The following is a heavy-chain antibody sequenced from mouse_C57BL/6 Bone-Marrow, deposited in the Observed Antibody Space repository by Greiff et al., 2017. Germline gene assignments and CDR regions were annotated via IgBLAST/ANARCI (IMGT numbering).Heavy chain of an antibody. J-gene: IGHJ4*01. CDR3: ASPAYYYGSSYDAMDY. CDR1: GYTFTSYW. Sequence: VQLQQSGAELAKPGASVKLSCQASGYTFTSYWMHWVKQRPGQGLEWIGYINPSSGYTKYNQKFKDQATLPADKSSSTAYMQLSSLTYEDSAVYYCASPAYYYGSSYDAMDYWGQGTSVTVSS. V-gene: IGHV1-7*01. D-gene: IGHD1-1*01. CDR2: INPSSGYT.